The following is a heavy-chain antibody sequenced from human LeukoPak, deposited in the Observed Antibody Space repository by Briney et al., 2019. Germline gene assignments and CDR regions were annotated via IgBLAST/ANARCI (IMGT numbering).Heavy chain of an antibody. J-gene: IGHJ4*02. V-gene: IGHV3-23*01. CDR2: ISFSGSST. CDR1: GFTFSNYA. Sequence: PGGSLRLSCAASGFTFSNYAMTWVRQAPGKGLEWVSGISFSGSSTYYADSVKGRFTISRDNSKNTVYLQMNSLRADDTAVYYCAGHWNCDYWGQGTLVTVSS. CDR3: AGHWNCDY. D-gene: IGHD1-1*01.